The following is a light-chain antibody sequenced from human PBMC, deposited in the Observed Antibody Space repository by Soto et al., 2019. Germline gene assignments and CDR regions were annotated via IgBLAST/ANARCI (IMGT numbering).Light chain of an antibody. CDR2: GAS. CDR3: QQYSSSPWT. J-gene: IGKJ1*01. CDR1: QSVSSSY. Sequence: VVTPSPTSLSLCPGARATLSCRATQSVSSSYLAWYQQKPGQAPRLIIYGASSMASGIPDRFSGSRSGTDFTLTINRLEPEDFAVYYCQQYSSSPWTFGQGTKVDIK. V-gene: IGKV3-20*01.